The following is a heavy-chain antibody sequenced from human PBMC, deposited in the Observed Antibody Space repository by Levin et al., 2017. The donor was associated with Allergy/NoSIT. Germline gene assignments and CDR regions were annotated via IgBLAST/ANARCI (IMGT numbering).Heavy chain of an antibody. CDR1: GFPFSTYA. D-gene: IGHD1-20*01. J-gene: IGHJ4*02. V-gene: IGHV3-23*01. CDR3: AKYGEISGIPPYYLDY. CDR2: IDGSGGGT. Sequence: GGSLRLSCEASGFPFSTYALGWVRQAPARGLDWVASIDGSGGGTAYGDSVKGRFTISRDNSRNTVFLQMNSLRADDTAVYYCAKYGEISGIPPYYLDYWGQGILVTVSS.